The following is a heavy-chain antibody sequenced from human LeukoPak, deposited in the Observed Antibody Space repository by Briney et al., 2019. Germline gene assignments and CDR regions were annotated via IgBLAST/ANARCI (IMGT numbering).Heavy chain of an antibody. V-gene: IGHV7-4-1*02. Sequence: ASVKVSCKASGYTFTSYAMNWVRQAPGQGLEWMGWIKTNTGNPTYAQGFTGRFVFSLDTSVSTAYLQISSLKAEDTAVYYCARSGDLGYARYFDLWGRGTLVTVSS. D-gene: IGHD2-2*01. CDR3: ARSGDLGYARYFDL. CDR1: GYTFTSYA. J-gene: IGHJ2*01. CDR2: IKTNTGNP.